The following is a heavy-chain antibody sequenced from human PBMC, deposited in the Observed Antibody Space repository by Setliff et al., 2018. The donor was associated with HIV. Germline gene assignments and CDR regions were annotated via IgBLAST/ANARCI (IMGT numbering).Heavy chain of an antibody. D-gene: IGHD2-2*01. Sequence: PSETLSLTCTASYATLSTADYYWTWIRQPPGKGLEWIGFASYTGTTRYSPSLRSRISISIDASKNKFSLQLSSVTAADTAVYYCARQSTTSRDFDSWGQGTLVTVS. CDR1: YATLSTADYY. CDR3: ARQSTTSRDFDS. CDR2: ASYTGTT. V-gene: IGHV4-30-4*01. J-gene: IGHJ4*02.